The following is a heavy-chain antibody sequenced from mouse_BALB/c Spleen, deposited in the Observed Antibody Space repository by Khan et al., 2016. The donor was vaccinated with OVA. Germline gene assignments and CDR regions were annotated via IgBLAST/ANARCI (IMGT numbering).Heavy chain of an antibody. CDR2: IYPSDSYT. Sequence: QVQLQQSGAELMRPGASVKLSCKASGYTFTNYWINWVNQRPGQGLKWIGNIYPSDSYTNYTQEFKDKATLTVDKFSSTAYMQLSSPTSEDSAVYYCVRGDPGNFDFRGQGTTLTVSS. J-gene: IGHJ2*01. V-gene: IGHV1-69*02. D-gene: IGHD2-13*01. CDR1: GYTFTNYW. CDR3: VRGDPGNFDF.